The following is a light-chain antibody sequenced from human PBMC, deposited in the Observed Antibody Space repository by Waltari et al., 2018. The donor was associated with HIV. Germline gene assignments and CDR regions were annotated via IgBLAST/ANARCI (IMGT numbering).Light chain of an antibody. CDR3: CSYAGSSTLV. CDR1: SSDVGRYNL. CDR2: EVS. V-gene: IGLV2-23*02. J-gene: IGLJ3*02. Sequence: QSALTQPASVSGSPGQSITISCTGTSSDVGRYNLVSWYQQHTGKAPKLMIYEVSKRSSGVYNRFAGAKSGNTASLTISGLQAEDEAEYYCCSYAGSSTLVFGGGTKLTVL.